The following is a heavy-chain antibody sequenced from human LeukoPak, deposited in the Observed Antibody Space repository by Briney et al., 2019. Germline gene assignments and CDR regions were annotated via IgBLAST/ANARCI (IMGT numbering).Heavy chain of an antibody. CDR3: ARAHEEWELLDY. D-gene: IGHD1-26*01. J-gene: IGHJ4*02. CDR2: ISYDGSNK. V-gene: IGHV3-30-3*01. Sequence: GGALRLSCAASGFTFSSYAMHWVRQAPGKGLEWVAVISYDGSNKYYADSVKGRFTISRDNSKNTLYLQMNSLRAEDTAVYYCARAHEEWELLDYWGQGTLVTVSS. CDR1: GFTFSSYA.